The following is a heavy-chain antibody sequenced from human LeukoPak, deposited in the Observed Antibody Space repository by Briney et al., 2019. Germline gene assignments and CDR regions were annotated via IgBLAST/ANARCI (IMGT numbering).Heavy chain of an antibody. Sequence: SGGSLRLSCAASGFTFSSYSMNWVRQAPGKGLEWVSSISSSSSYIYYADSVKGRFTISRDNAKNSLYLQMNSLRVEDTAIYYCAKDARRSSGWYFFDHWGQGTLVTVSS. CDR2: ISSSSSYI. CDR1: GFTFSSYS. D-gene: IGHD6-19*01. CDR3: AKDARRSSGWYFFDH. V-gene: IGHV3-21*04. J-gene: IGHJ4*02.